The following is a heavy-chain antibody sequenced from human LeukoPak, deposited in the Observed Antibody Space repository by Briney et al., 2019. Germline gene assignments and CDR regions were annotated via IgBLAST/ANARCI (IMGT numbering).Heavy chain of an antibody. V-gene: IGHV3-23*01. Sequence: GGSLRLSCAASGFTFSSYAMSWVRQAPGKGLEWVSAISGSGGSTYYADSVKGRFTISRDNSKNTLYLQMNSLRAEDTAVYYCAKDRFQTTVTKSGVPFDYWGQGTLVTVSS. CDR1: GFTFSSYA. J-gene: IGHJ4*02. CDR2: ISGSGGST. CDR3: AKDRFQTTVTKSGVPFDY. D-gene: IGHD4-17*01.